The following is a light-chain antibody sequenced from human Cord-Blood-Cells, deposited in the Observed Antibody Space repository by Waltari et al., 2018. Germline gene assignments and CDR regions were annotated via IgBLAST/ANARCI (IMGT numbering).Light chain of an antibody. V-gene: IGKV3-15*01. CDR1: QSVSSN. CDR3: QQYNNCPRT. CDR2: GAS. Sequence: EIVMTQSPATLSVSPGDRATLPCRASQSVSSNLAWYQQKPGQAPRLLIYGASTRATGIPARFSGSGSGTGFTLTISRLQSEDFAVYYCQQYNNCPRTFGQGTKVEIK. J-gene: IGKJ1*01.